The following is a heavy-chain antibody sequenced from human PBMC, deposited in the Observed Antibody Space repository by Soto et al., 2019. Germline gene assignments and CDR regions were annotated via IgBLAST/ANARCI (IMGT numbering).Heavy chain of an antibody. Sequence: QVQLVQSGAEVKKPGASVKVSCKASGYTFTSYAMHWVRQAPGQRLEWMGWINAGNGNTKYSQKFQGRVIITRDTSASTAYMELSSLRSEDTAVYYCARDLQADYWGQGTLVTVSS. J-gene: IGHJ4*02. V-gene: IGHV1-3*01. CDR2: INAGNGNT. CDR1: GYTFTSYA. CDR3: ARDLQADY.